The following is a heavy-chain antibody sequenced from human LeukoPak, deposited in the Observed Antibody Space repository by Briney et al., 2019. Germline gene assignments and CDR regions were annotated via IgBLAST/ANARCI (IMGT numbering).Heavy chain of an antibody. V-gene: IGHV4-39*01. J-gene: IGHJ4*02. CDR2: IYYSGST. D-gene: IGHD2-15*01. Sequence: SETLSLTCTVSGGSVISSSYYWGWIRQPPGKGLEWIGNIYYSGSTDCNPSLKSRVTISVDTSKNQFSLKLSSVTAADTAVYYCATRYCSGGSCYAVDYWGQGTLVTVSS. CDR1: GGSVISSSYY. CDR3: ATRYCSGGSCYAVDY.